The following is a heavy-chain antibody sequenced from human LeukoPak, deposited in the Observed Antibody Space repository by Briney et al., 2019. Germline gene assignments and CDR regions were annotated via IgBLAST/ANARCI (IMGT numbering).Heavy chain of an antibody. V-gene: IGHV3-7*05. J-gene: IGHJ4*02. Sequence: GSLRLSCAASGFTFSTSWMSWVRQAPGKGLEWVANIKQDGSEKYYVDSVKGRFTISRDNAENSLYLQMNSLRAEDTAVYYCVTSSGRYNWGQGTLVTVSS. CDR3: VTSSGRYN. D-gene: IGHD6-19*01. CDR1: GFTFSTSW. CDR2: IKQDGSEK.